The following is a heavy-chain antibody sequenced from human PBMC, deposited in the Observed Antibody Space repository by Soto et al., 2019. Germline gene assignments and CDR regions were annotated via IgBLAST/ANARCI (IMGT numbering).Heavy chain of an antibody. D-gene: IGHD3-16*01. CDR2: ISYDGSNK. CDR3: AKDLWGDHDYYYGMDV. V-gene: IGHV3-30*18. Sequence: QVQLVESGGGVVQPGRSLRLSCAASGFTFSSYGMHWVRQAPGKGLEWVAVISYDGSNKYYADSVKGRFTISRDNSKNTLYLQMNSLRAEDTAVYYCAKDLWGDHDYYYGMDVWGQGTTVTVSS. CDR1: GFTFSSYG. J-gene: IGHJ6*02.